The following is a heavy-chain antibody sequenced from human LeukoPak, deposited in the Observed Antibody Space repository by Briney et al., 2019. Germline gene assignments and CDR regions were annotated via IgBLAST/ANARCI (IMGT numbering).Heavy chain of an antibody. Sequence: GASVKVSCKASGYTFTSYGISWVRQAPGQGLEWMGWISAYNGNTNYAQKLQGRVTMTTDTPTSTAYMELRSLRSDDTAVYYCARDRGTMVRGVIFDYWGQGTLVTVSS. CDR2: ISAYNGNT. J-gene: IGHJ4*02. CDR1: GYTFTSYG. V-gene: IGHV1-18*01. D-gene: IGHD3-10*01. CDR3: ARDRGTMVRGVIFDY.